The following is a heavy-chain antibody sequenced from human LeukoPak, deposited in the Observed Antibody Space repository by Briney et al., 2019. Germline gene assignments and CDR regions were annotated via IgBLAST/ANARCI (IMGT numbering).Heavy chain of an antibody. CDR1: GFTFSSYA. V-gene: IGHV3-23*01. D-gene: IGHD6-6*01. J-gene: IGHJ4*02. CDR2: ISGSGGST. Sequence: PGGSLRLSCAASGFTFSSYAMSWVRQAPGKGLEWVSAISGSGGSTYYADSVKGRFTISRDNSKNTLYLQMNSLRAEDTAVYYRAKVPYSSSWEGYFDYWGQGTLVTVSS. CDR3: AKVPYSSSWEGYFDY.